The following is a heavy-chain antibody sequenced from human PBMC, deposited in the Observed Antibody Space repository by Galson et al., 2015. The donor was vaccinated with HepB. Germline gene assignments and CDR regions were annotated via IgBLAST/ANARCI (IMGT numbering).Heavy chain of an antibody. J-gene: IGHJ4*02. CDR1: GFTFSDFY. CDR2: IRNKAYGYTA. V-gene: IGHV3-72*01. D-gene: IGHD1-14*01. CDR3: ARDANHGPDY. Sequence: SLRLSCAASGFTFSDFYMDWVRQAPGKGLEWVGRIRNKAYGYTAQYAASVEGRFTISRDDAKSSVYLQLNSLRIEDTAVYYCARDANHGPDYWGQGTLVTVPS.